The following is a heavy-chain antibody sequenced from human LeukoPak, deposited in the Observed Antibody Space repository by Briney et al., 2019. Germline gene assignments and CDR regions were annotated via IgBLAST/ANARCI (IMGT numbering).Heavy chain of an antibody. J-gene: IGHJ4*02. D-gene: IGHD3-16*02. V-gene: IGHV4-59*01. Sequence: PSETLSLTCTVSGGSISSYYWSWLRQPPGKGLEWIGYIYDSGSTNYNPSLKSRVTISVDTSKNQFSLKLSSVTAADTAVYYCARGNYDYVWGSYRYSDFFDYWGQGTLVTVSS. CDR3: ARGNYDYVWGSYRYSDFFDY. CDR2: IYDSGST. CDR1: GGSISSYY.